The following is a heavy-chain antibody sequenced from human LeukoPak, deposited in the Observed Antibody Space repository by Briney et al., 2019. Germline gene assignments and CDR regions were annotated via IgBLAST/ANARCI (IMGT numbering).Heavy chain of an antibody. D-gene: IGHD3-10*01. CDR1: GFTVSSNY. CDR3: ARDAPWGSGSPSPSSFDY. J-gene: IGHJ4*02. Sequence: PGGSLRLSCAASGFTVSSNYMSWVRQAPGQGLEWVSVIYSGGSTYYADSVKGRFTISRDNSKNTLYLQMNSLRAEDTAVYYCARDAPWGSGSPSPSSFDYWGQGTLVTVS. V-gene: IGHV3-53*01. CDR2: IYSGGST.